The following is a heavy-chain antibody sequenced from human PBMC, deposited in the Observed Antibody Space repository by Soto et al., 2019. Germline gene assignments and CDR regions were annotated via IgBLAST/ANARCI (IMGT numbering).Heavy chain of an antibody. CDR1: GYTFTSYG. CDR2: ISAYNGNT. J-gene: IGHJ6*02. CDR3: ARGIVVASFYYYGMDV. D-gene: IGHD2-2*01. Sequence: GASVKVSCKASGYTFTSYGISWVRQAPGQGLEWMGWISAYNGNTNYAQKLQGRVTMTTDTSTSTAYMELRSLRSDDTAVYYCARGIVVASFYYYGMDVCGQGTTVTVSS. V-gene: IGHV1-18*01.